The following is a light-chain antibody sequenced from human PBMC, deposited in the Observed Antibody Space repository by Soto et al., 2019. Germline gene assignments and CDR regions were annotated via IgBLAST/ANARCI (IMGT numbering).Light chain of an antibody. CDR2: EVS. CDR1: SSDVGSYDH. Sequence: QSALTQPASVSGSPGQSITISCSGTSSDVGSYDHVAWYQQFPGKTPKLMIYEVSNRPSGVSSRFSGSKSGNTASLTISGLQAEDEADYYCISYTGSSTSYVFGTGTQLTLL. J-gene: IGLJ1*01. CDR3: ISYTGSSTSYV. V-gene: IGLV2-14*01.